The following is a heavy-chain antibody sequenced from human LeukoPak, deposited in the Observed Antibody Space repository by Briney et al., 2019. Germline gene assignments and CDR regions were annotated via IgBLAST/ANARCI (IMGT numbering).Heavy chain of an antibody. J-gene: IGHJ6*02. Sequence: GGSLRLSCAASGFTFSNYSMNWVRQAPGKGLEWVSSISSSSSYIYYADSVKGRFTISRDNAKNSLYLQMNSLRAEDTAVYYCARDRNIVVVPAAIEAYYYYGMDVWGQGTTVTVSS. V-gene: IGHV3-21*01. CDR2: ISSSSSYI. CDR1: GFTFSNYS. D-gene: IGHD2-2*01. CDR3: ARDRNIVVVPAAIEAYYYYGMDV.